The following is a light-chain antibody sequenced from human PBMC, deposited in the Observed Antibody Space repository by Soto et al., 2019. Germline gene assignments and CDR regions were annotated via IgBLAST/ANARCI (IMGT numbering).Light chain of an antibody. CDR1: ISNIGSNN. V-gene: IGLV1-44*01. J-gene: IGLJ1*01. Sequence: QSVLTQPPSASGTPGQRVTISCSGSISNIGSNNVNWYQQLPGTAPKLLIYNDNQWPSGVPDRFSGSKSGTSASLAISGLQSEDEGDYYCAAWDDGLNGSVXGTGTKLTVL. CDR3: AAWDDGLNGSV. CDR2: NDN.